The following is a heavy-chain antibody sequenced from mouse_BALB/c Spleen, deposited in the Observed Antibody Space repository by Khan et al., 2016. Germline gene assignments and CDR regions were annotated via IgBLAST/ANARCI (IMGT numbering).Heavy chain of an antibody. J-gene: IGHJ3*01. CDR2: IYPGDGDT. Sequence: QVQLQQPGAELVRPGSSVKISCKASGYAFSGYWKNWVKQRPGQGLAWIGQIYPGDGDTNYNGKFKGKATLTADKSSSTAYMQLSSLTSEDSAVYFCARGTPFASWGQGTLVTVSA. CDR3: ARGTPFAS. CDR1: GYAFSGYW. D-gene: IGHD2-14*01. V-gene: IGHV1-80*01.